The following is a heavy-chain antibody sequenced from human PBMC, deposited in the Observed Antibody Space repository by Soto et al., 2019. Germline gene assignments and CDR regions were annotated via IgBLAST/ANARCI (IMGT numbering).Heavy chain of an antibody. Sequence: EVQLVQSGAEVKKPGESLKISCKGSGYSFSSYWIGWVRQMPGKGLEWMGIIYPGDSDTIYSPSFQGQVTISADKSISTAYVQWRSLKASDTAMYYCTRLCKGLGKLYLGACLWGQGTLVTVSS. CDR1: GYSFSSYW. D-gene: IGHD3-16*01. J-gene: IGHJ4*02. V-gene: IGHV5-51*01. CDR2: IYPGDSDT. CDR3: TRLCKGLGKLYLGACL.